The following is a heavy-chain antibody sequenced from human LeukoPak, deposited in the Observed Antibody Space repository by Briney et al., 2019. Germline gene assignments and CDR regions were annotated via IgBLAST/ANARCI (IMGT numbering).Heavy chain of an antibody. CDR1: GGSIRNSNYF. V-gene: IGHV4-39*07. Sequence: SETLSLTCSVSGGSIRNSNYFWAWIRQPPGKGLEWIGVISYTGSAYYNPSLKSRVTISVDTSKNQFSLKLSSVTAADTAIYYCAKGAGGFSYYNWFDPWGQGTLGTVSS. D-gene: IGHD5-18*01. CDR3: AKGAGGFSYYNWFDP. CDR2: ISYTGSA. J-gene: IGHJ5*02.